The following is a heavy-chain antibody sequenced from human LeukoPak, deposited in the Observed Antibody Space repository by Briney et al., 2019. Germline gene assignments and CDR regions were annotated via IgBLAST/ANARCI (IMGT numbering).Heavy chain of an antibody. V-gene: IGHV4-59*01. Sequence: SETLSLTCTVSGGSMSRYYWSWIRQPPGKGLEWIGYIYYTGSINYNPSLKSRVTISVDTSKNQFSLKLSSVTAADTAVYYCARARVRGVFFDYWGQGTLVTVSS. D-gene: IGHD3-10*01. CDR2: IYYTGSI. CDR1: GGSMSRYY. J-gene: IGHJ4*02. CDR3: ARARVRGVFFDY.